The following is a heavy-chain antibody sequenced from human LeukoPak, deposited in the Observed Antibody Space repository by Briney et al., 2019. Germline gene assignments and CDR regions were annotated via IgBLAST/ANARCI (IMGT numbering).Heavy chain of an antibody. CDR2: INHSGST. J-gene: IGHJ6*03. CDR3: ARGWSGYYTDNYYYYMDV. D-gene: IGHD3-3*01. Sequence: SETLSLTCAVYGGSFSGYYWSWIRQPPGKGLEWIGEINHSGSTNYNPSLKSRVTISVDTSKNQFSLKLSSVTAQGPTVFCWARGWSGYYTDNYYYYMDVWGKGTTVTVSS. V-gene: IGHV4-34*01. CDR1: GGSFSGYY.